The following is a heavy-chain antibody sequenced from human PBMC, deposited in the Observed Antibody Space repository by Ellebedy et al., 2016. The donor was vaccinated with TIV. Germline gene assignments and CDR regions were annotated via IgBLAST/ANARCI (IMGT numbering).Heavy chain of an antibody. D-gene: IGHD2-2*01. V-gene: IGHV4-34*01. Sequence: GSLRLXCAVYGGSFSGYYWSWIRQPPGKGLEWIGEINHSGSTNYNPSLKSRVTISVDTSKNQFSLKLSSVTAADTAVYYCARLPYCSSTSCYRPHNWFDPWGQGTLVTVSS. J-gene: IGHJ5*02. CDR1: GGSFSGYY. CDR3: ARLPYCSSTSCYRPHNWFDP. CDR2: INHSGST.